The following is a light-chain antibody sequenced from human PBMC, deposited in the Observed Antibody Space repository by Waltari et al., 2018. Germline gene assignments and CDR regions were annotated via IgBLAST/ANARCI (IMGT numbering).Light chain of an antibody. CDR1: TSDIGAYDL. J-gene: IGLJ2*01. V-gene: IGLV2-14*01. CDR3: ASYVNSFALV. CDR2: EVK. Sequence: HSALTQPASVSGSPGQSISISCAGTTSDIGAYDLVSWYQKYPGKAPKLIIYEVKNPPSDISPRFDASKSGDTASLTIAGLQAEDEAEYYCASYVNSFALVFGGGTKVSVL.